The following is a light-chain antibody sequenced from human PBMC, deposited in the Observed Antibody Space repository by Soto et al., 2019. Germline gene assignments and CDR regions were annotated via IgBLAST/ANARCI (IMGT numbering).Light chain of an antibody. Sequence: DIVMTQSPDSLAVSLGERATINCKSSQSVLYSSNNKNDLAWYHQKPGQSPRLLLYWASTRESGVPDRFSGSGSGTDFTLTISSLQAEDVAVYYCQQYYNTPYTFGQGTKLEIK. CDR1: QSVLYSSNNKND. CDR3: QQYYNTPYT. J-gene: IGKJ2*01. V-gene: IGKV4-1*01. CDR2: WAS.